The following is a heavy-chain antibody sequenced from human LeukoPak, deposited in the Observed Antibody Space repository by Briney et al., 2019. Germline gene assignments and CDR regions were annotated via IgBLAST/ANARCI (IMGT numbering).Heavy chain of an antibody. D-gene: IGHD5-12*01. J-gene: IGHJ3*02. CDR1: GFTFTSSA. CDR3: AAGTPNIVAHDAFDI. CDR2: IVVGSGNT. Sequence: SVKVSCTASGFTFTSSAMQWVRQARGQRLEWIGWIVVGSGNTNYAQKFQERVTITRDMSTSTAYMELSSLRSEDTAVYYCAAGTPNIVAHDAFDIWGQGTMVTVSS. V-gene: IGHV1-58*02.